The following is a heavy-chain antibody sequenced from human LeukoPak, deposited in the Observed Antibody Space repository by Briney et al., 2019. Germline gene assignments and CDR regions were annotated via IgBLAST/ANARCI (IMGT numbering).Heavy chain of an antibody. J-gene: IGHJ4*02. CDR3: ARRSIAARQLNY. CDR2: MNPNSGNT. Sequence: ASVKVSCKASGYTFTSYDINWVRQATGQGLEWMGWMNPNSGNTGYAQKFQGRVTITRSTSISTAYMELSSLRSEDTAVYYCARRSIAARQLNYWGQGTLVTVSS. D-gene: IGHD6-6*01. V-gene: IGHV1-8*03. CDR1: GYTFTSYD.